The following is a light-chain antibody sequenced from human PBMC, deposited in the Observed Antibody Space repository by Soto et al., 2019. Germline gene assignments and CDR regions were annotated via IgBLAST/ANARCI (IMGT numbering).Light chain of an antibody. CDR2: AAS. V-gene: IGKV1-39*01. Sequence: DIQMTQYPSSLSAPLGDRVTITCPASQSISSYLNWYQQKPGKAPKLLIYAASSLQSGVPSRFSGSGSGTDFTLTISSLQPEDFATYYCQQSYSTPTFGGGTKVDIK. CDR3: QQSYSTPT. CDR1: QSISSY. J-gene: IGKJ4*01.